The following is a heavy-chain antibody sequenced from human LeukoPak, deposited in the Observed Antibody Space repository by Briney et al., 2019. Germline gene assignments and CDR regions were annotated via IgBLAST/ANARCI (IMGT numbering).Heavy chain of an antibody. V-gene: IGHV5-10-1*01. Sequence: GESLKISCKGSGYSFTSYWISWVRQMPGKGLEWMGRIDPSDSYTNYSPSFQGHVTISADKSISTAYLQWSSLKASDTAMYYCARQGLYYHGSGSYSLTGNWFDPWGQGTLVTVSS. CDR1: GYSFTSYW. CDR2: IDPSDSYT. D-gene: IGHD3-10*01. J-gene: IGHJ5*02. CDR3: ARQGLYYHGSGSYSLTGNWFDP.